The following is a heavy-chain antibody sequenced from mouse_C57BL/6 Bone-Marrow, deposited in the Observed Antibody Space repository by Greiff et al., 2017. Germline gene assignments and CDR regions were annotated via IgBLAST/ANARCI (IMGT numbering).Heavy chain of an antibody. D-gene: IGHD1-1*01. V-gene: IGHV14-1*01. Sequence: EVQLVESGAELVRPGASVKLSCTASGFNIKDYYIHWVKQRPEQGLEWIGMIDPADGDTEYAPKFQGKATMTADTSSNTAYLQLSSLTSEDTAVYSCYTPYCYGSSYGSYWGQGTLVTVSA. CDR3: YTPYCYGSSYGSY. CDR1: GFNIKDYY. CDR2: IDPADGDT. J-gene: IGHJ3*01.